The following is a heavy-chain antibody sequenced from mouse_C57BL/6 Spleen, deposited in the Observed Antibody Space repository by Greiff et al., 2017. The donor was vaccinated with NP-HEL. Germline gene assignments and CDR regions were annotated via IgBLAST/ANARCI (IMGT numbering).Heavy chain of an antibody. J-gene: IGHJ2*01. CDR3: ARGDYYGSLY. CDR1: GYSITSGYD. V-gene: IGHV3-1*01. Sequence: EVQLVESGPGMVKPSQSLSLTCTVTGYSITSGYDWHWIRHFPGNKLEWMGYISYSGSTNYNPSLKSRISITHDTSKNHFFLKLNSVTTEDTATYYCARGDYYGSLYWGQGTTLTVSS. D-gene: IGHD1-1*01. CDR2: ISYSGST.